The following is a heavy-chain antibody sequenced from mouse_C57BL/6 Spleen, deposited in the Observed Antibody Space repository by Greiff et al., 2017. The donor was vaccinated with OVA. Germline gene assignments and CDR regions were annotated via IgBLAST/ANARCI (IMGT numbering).Heavy chain of an antibody. CDR3: ARSSYYSNYGGAMDY. J-gene: IGHJ4*01. Sequence: VKLMESGAELVKPGASVKISCKASGYAFSSYWMNWVKQRPGKGLEWIGQIYPGDGDTNYNGKFKGKATLTADKASSTAYMQLSSLTSEDSAVYFCARSSYYSNYGGAMDYWGQGTSVTVSS. CDR1: GYAFSSYW. V-gene: IGHV1-80*01. CDR2: IYPGDGDT. D-gene: IGHD2-5*01.